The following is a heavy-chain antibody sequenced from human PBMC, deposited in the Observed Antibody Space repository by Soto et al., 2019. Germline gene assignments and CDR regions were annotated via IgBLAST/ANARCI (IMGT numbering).Heavy chain of an antibody. CDR2: ISSSGSTI. Sequence: PGGSLRLSCAASGFTFSSYEMNWVRQAPGKGLEWVSYISSSGSTIYYAGSVKGRFTISRDNAKNSLYLQMNSLRAEDTAVYYCARAYYYDSSGYPFDYWGQGTLVTVSS. CDR1: GFTFSSYE. CDR3: ARAYYYDSSGYPFDY. D-gene: IGHD3-22*01. V-gene: IGHV3-48*03. J-gene: IGHJ4*02.